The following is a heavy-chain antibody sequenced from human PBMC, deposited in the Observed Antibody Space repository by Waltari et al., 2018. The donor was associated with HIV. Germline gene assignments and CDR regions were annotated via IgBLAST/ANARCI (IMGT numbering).Heavy chain of an antibody. CDR2: MYSSGDT. Sequence: QPKLQESGPGLVKPSETVSLTCAVSGGSISSNNYFWGWIRQPPGGGLGGVATMYSSGDTNYNPSVKSRVAISIDTSKNQFSLGLRSVTAADTAVYYCARQSRALGWSNHFYYGLDVWGPGTTVAVSS. CDR1: GGSISSNNYF. J-gene: IGHJ6*02. V-gene: IGHV4-39*01. CDR3: ARQSRALGWSNHFYYGLDV. D-gene: IGHD3-16*01.